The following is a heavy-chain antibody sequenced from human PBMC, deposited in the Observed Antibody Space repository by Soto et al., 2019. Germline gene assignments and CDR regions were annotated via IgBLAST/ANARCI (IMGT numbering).Heavy chain of an antibody. V-gene: IGHV3-23*01. Sequence: GGSLRLSCAASGFTFSSYAMSWVRQAPGKGLEWVSGISGSGGSTYFADSVKGRFTISRDNSKNTLYLQMNSLRAEDTAIYYCAKDRQEHLVLTSFDYWGQGTLVTVSS. CDR2: ISGSGGST. CDR1: GFTFSSYA. J-gene: IGHJ4*02. CDR3: AKDRQEHLVLTSFDY. D-gene: IGHD6-6*01.